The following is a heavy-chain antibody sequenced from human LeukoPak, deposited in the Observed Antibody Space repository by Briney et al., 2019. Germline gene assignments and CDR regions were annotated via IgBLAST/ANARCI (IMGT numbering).Heavy chain of an antibody. CDR3: AKDSTYRDYRA. Sequence: GGSLRLSCAASGFTVSSNYMSWVRQAPGKGLEWVSVIYSGGSTYYADSVKGRFTISRDNSKNTLYLQMNSLGAEDTAVYYCAKDSTYRDYRARGQGTLVTVSS. J-gene: IGHJ4*02. CDR2: IYSGGST. V-gene: IGHV3-66*01. CDR1: GFTVSSNY. D-gene: IGHD4-17*01.